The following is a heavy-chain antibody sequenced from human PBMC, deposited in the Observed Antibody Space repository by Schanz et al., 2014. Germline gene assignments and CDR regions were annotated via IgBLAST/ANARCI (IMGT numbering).Heavy chain of an antibody. CDR1: GFTFSSYA. CDR2: ISGSGGST. CDR3: AKGRFGELSAFDV. D-gene: IGHD3-10*01. V-gene: IGHV3-23*01. Sequence: EVQLLESGGGLVQPGGSLRLSCAASGFTFSSYAMSWVRQAPGKGLEWVSAISGSGGSTYYADSVKGRFTISRDNSKISLYLQRNSLRAEDTAVYYCAKGRFGELSAFDVWGQGTMVTVSS. J-gene: IGHJ3*01.